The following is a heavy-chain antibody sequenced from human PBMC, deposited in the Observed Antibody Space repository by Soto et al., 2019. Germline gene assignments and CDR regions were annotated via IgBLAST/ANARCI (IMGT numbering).Heavy chain of an antibody. J-gene: IGHJ6*03. Sequence: SQTLSLTCAISGDSVSSNSAAWNWIRQSPSRGLEWLGRTYYRSKWYNDYAVSVKSRITINPDTSKNQFSLQLNSVTPEDTAVYYCARYGRFTIFGASQTHMDFWGKGTTVTVSS. CDR1: GDSVSSNSAA. V-gene: IGHV6-1*01. CDR3: ARYGRFTIFGASQTHMDF. CDR2: TYYRSKWYN. D-gene: IGHD3-3*01.